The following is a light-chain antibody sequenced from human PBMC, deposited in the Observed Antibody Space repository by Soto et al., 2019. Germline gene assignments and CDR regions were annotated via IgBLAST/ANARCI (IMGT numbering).Light chain of an antibody. CDR3: QQYNSYSS. V-gene: IGKV1-5*03. CDR1: QSISSW. Sequence: DIQMTQSRSTLSASVGGRVTITCRASQSISSWLAWYQQKPGKAPKLLIYKASSLESGVPSRFSGSGSGTEFTLTISRLQPDDFATYYCQQYNSYSSFGQGTKVDIK. CDR2: KAS. J-gene: IGKJ1*01.